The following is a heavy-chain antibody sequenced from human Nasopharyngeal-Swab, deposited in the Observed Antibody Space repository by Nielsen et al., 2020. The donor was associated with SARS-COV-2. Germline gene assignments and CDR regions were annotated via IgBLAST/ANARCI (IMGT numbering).Heavy chain of an antibody. Sequence: SETLSLTCTVSGGSISSYYWSWIRQPQGKGLEWIGYIYYSGSTNYNPSLKSRVTISVDTSKNQSSLKLSSVTAADTAVYYCARDLLYYYDSGGYSTYHYYGMDVWGQGTTVTVSS. D-gene: IGHD3-22*01. CDR1: GGSISSYY. CDR3: ARDLLYYYDSGGYSTYHYYGMDV. J-gene: IGHJ6*02. V-gene: IGHV4-59*12. CDR2: IYYSGST.